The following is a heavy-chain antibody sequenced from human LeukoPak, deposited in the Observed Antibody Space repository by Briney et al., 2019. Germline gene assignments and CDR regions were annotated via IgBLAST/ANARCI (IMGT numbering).Heavy chain of an antibody. CDR3: ARAPGEGGYYFDY. Sequence: SETLSLTCAVSGGSISSSNWSSWVRQPPGKGLEWIGEIYHSGSTNYNPSLKSRVTISVDKSKNQFSLKLSSVTAADTAVYYCARAPGEGGYYFDYWGQGTLVTVSS. CDR1: GGSISSSNW. J-gene: IGHJ4*02. D-gene: IGHD1-26*01. V-gene: IGHV4-4*02. CDR2: IYHSGST.